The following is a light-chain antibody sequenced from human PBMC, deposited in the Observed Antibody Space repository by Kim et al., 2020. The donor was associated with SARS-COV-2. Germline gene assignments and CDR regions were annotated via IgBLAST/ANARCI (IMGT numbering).Light chain of an antibody. CDR3: QQYDNLPIT. Sequence: ASVGDRVTITCQASQYISNYLNWYQQKPGKAPKLLIYDASNLETGVPSRFSGSGSGTDFTFTISSLHPEDIATYYCQQYDNLPITFGQGTRLEIK. J-gene: IGKJ5*01. CDR1: QYISNY. V-gene: IGKV1-33*01. CDR2: DAS.